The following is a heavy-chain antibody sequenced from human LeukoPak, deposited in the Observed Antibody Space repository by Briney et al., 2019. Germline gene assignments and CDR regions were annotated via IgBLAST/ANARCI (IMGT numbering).Heavy chain of an antibody. CDR1: GGSISSSSYY. J-gene: IGHJ4*02. Sequence: PSETLSLTCTVSGGSISSSSYYWDWIRQPPGKGLEWIGGIHHSGSTYYNPSLKNRVAISIDTSKNQFSLKLSSVTAADTAVYYCATSTGSYWGQGTLVTVSS. CDR3: ATSTGSY. V-gene: IGHV4-39*07. CDR2: IHHSGST. D-gene: IGHD2-8*02.